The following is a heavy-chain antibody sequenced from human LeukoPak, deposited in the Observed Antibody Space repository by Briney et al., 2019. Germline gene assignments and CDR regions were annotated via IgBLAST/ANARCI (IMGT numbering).Heavy chain of an antibody. CDR1: GYTFTSFY. J-gene: IGHJ6*03. D-gene: IGHD5-18*01. V-gene: IGHV1-46*01. CDR2: INPSGGST. CDR3: ARVDTAMDYYYYYYMDA. Sequence: ASVKVSCKASGYTFTSFYIHWVRQAPGQGLEWMGIINPSGGSTSYAQKFQGRVTMTRDMSTSTVYMELSSLRSEDTAVYYCARVDTAMDYYYYYYMDAWGKGTTVTVSS.